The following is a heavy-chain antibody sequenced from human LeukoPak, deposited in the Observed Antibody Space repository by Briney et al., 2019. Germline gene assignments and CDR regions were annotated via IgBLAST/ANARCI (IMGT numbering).Heavy chain of an antibody. D-gene: IGHD1-26*01. J-gene: IGHJ6*02. CDR1: GFTFSSYS. CDR2: ISSSSSTI. CDR3: ASLARVGATNYYYYGMDV. Sequence: GGSLRLSCAASGFTFSSYSMNWVRQAPGKGLEWVSYISSSSSTIYYADSVKGRFTISRDNSKNTLYLQMNSLRAEDTAVYYCASLARVGATNYYYYGMDVWGQGTTVTVSS. V-gene: IGHV3-48*01.